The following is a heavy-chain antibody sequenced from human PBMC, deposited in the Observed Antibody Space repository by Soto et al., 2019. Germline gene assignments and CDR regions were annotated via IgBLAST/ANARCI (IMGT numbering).Heavy chain of an antibody. Sequence: QLQLQESGSGLVKPSQTLSLTCAVSGGSIRSGGYSWSWIRQPPGKGLEWIGYIYHSGSTYYNPSLKSRVTISVDRSKNQFFLKLSSVTAADTAVYYCARGDIAAAGTSSDEYFQHWGQGTLVTVSS. CDR2: IYHSGST. V-gene: IGHV4-30-2*01. CDR3: ARGDIAAAGTSSDEYFQH. J-gene: IGHJ1*01. D-gene: IGHD6-13*01. CDR1: GGSIRSGGYS.